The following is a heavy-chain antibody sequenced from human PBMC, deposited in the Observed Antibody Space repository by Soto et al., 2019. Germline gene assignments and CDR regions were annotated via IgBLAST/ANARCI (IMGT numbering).Heavy chain of an antibody. Sequence: QVQLVQSGAEVKKPGASVKVSCKASGYTFTSYGISWVRQAPGQGLVWMGWNSAYNGNTNYTQKRQGRGTMTTDTATSKADLELRSLRSDDTAGYYCARYDYVWGSSRPLGNLGQGTLVTVSS. D-gene: IGHD3-16*02. J-gene: IGHJ4*02. CDR3: ARYDYVWGSSRPLGN. V-gene: IGHV1-18*01. CDR2: NSAYNGNT. CDR1: GYTFTSYG.